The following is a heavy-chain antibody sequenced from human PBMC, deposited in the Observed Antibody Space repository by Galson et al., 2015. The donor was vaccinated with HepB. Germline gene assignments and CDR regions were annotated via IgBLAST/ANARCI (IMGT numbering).Heavy chain of an antibody. D-gene: IGHD3-22*01. CDR1: GGSISSSSYC. CDR2: IYYSGST. J-gene: IGHJ6*02. V-gene: IGHV4-39*01. Sequence: ETLSLTCTVSGGSISSSSYCWGWIRQPPGKGLEWIGSIYYSGSTYYNPSLKSRVTISVDTSKNQFSLKLSSVTAADTAVYYCARQSGSYYYDSSGYYYYYYGMDVWGQGTTVTVSS. CDR3: ARQSGSYYYDSSGYYYYYYGMDV.